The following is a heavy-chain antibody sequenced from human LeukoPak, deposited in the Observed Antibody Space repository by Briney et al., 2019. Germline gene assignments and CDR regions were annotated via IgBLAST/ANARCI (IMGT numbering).Heavy chain of an antibody. D-gene: IGHD6-13*01. CDR3: AREPIRIAAAGYFDD. CDR2: IYTSGCT. CDR1: GFSISSGRYY. J-gene: IGHJ4*02. Sequence: SETLSFTCTVSGFSISSGRYYWSWIRQPAGKGLEWIGRIYTSGCTTYTPSLKSRVTISVDTSKNQSSLKLSSVTAADTAVYYCAREPIRIAAAGYFDDWGQGTLVTVPS. V-gene: IGHV4-61*02.